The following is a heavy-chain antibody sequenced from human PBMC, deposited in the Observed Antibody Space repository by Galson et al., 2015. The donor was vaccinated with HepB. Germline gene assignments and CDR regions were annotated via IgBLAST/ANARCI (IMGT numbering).Heavy chain of an antibody. J-gene: IGHJ5*02. CDR1: GYTFTGYY. CDR2: INPNSGGT. CDR3: ARDLTSSSWYWFDP. V-gene: IGHV1-2*06. Sequence: SVKVSCKASGYTFTGYYMHWVRQAPGQGLEWMGRINPNSGGTNYAQKFQGRVTMTRDTSISTAYMELSRLRSDDTAVYYCARDLTSSSWYWFDPWGQGTLVTVSS. D-gene: IGHD6-13*01.